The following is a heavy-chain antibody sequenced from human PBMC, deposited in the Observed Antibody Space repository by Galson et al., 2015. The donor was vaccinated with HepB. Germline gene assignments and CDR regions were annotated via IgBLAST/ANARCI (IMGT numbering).Heavy chain of an antibody. CDR1: GFTFSDHY. V-gene: IGHV3-72*01. CDR2: TRNKANSYTT. J-gene: IGHJ6*03. CDR3: ARVAGGYYYMDV. Sequence: SLRLSCAASGFTFSDHYMDWVRQAPGKGLEWVGRTRNKANSYTTEYAASVKGRFTISRDDSKNSLYLQMNSLKTEDTAVYYCARVAGGYYYMDVWGKGTTVTVSS. D-gene: IGHD1-14*01.